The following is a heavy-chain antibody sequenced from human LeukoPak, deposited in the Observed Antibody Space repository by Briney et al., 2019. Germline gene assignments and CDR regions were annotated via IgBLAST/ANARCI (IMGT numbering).Heavy chain of an antibody. CDR2: TSFDETNK. CDR3: AKALPVDIVATIEFDY. CDR1: GFTFSTYA. J-gene: IGHJ4*02. Sequence: PGGSLRLSCAASGFTFSTYAMHWVRQAPGKGLEWVAFTSFDETNKFYADSVKGRFTISRDNSKNTLYLQMNSLRAEDTAVYYCAKALPVDIVATIEFDYWGQGTLVTVSS. D-gene: IGHD5-12*01. V-gene: IGHV3-30-3*01.